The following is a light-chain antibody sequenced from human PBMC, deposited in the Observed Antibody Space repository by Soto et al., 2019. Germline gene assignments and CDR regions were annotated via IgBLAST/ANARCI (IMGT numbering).Light chain of an antibody. V-gene: IGKV1-5*03. CDR2: KAS. Sequence: DIQMTQSPSTLSASVGDRVTITCRASQSIRNWLAWYQQKPGKAPKLLIYKASTLEIGVPSRFSGSGSGTEFTLTISSLQPDDFATYFCQQYNSVSLLTFGGGTKVEVK. J-gene: IGKJ4*01. CDR1: QSIRNW. CDR3: QQYNSVSLLT.